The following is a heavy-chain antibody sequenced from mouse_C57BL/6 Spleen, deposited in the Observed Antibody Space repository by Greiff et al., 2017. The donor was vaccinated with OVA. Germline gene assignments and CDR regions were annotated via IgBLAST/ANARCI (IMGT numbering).Heavy chain of an antibody. CDR3: ASDGPMNWGRDY. CDR2: IDPSDSYT. D-gene: IGHD4-1*01. Sequence: QVQLQQPGAELVKPGASVKLSCKASGYTFTSYWMQWVKQRPGQGLEWIGEIDPSDSYTNYNQKFKGKATLTVDTSSSTAYMQLSSLTSEDSAVYYCASDGPMNWGRDYWGKGTTLTVSS. CDR1: GYTFTSYW. J-gene: IGHJ2*01. V-gene: IGHV1-50*01.